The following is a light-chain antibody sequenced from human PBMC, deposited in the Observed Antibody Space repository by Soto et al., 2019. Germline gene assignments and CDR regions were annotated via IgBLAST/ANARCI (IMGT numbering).Light chain of an antibody. CDR2: GGS. Sequence: EIVLTQSPGTLSLSPGERATLSCRASQSVNSNYLAWYQQKPGQAPRLLIYGGSSRALSIPDRFSGSGSGTDFTLTISRLEPEDFAVYYCQQYGASRYTFGQGTKLEIK. CDR3: QQYGASRYT. J-gene: IGKJ2*01. CDR1: QSVNSNY. V-gene: IGKV3-20*01.